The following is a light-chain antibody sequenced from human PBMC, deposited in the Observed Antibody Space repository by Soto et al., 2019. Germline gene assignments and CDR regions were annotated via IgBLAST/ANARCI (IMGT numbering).Light chain of an antibody. CDR2: RND. V-gene: IGLV1-47*01. CDR3: AAWDDTVRSYV. J-gene: IGLJ1*01. Sequence: QPVLTQPSSVSGTPGQRVTTSCSGSISNIGNNYAYWFQQLPGTAPKVLSNRNDQRPSGVPDRFSGSKSGTSASLAISGLRSEDEADYYCAAWDDTVRSYVFGTGTKVTVL. CDR1: ISNIGNNY.